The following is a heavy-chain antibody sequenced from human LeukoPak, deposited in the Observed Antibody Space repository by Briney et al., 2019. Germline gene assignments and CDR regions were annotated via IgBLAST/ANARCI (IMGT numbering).Heavy chain of an antibody. CDR3: AKVRVGTAHFDY. J-gene: IGHJ4*02. D-gene: IGHD2-15*01. CDR2: ISHDGSNN. Sequence: GGSLRLSCAASGFTFSNGMHWVRQAPGKGLEWVVVISHDGSNNNYADSVKGRFTISRDNSKNTLYLQMNSLRPEDTAVYYCAKVRVGTAHFDYWGQGTLVTVSS. CDR1: GFTFSNG. V-gene: IGHV3-30*18.